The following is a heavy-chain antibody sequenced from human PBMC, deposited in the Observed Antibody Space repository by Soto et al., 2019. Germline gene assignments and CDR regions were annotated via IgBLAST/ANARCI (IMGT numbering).Heavy chain of an antibody. D-gene: IGHD6-19*01. CDR1: GFTFSSYW. Sequence: PGGSLRLSCAASGFTFSSYWMHWVRQPPGKGLVWVSRINTDGSTTTYADSVKGRFTISRDNAKNTLYLQMNSLRAEDTAVYYCARGRASAWPYWGQGTLVTV. CDR3: ARGRASAWPY. CDR2: INTDGSTT. J-gene: IGHJ4*02. V-gene: IGHV3-74*01.